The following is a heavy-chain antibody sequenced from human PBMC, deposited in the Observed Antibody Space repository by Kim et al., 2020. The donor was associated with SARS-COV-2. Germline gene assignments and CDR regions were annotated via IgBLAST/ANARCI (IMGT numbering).Heavy chain of an antibody. D-gene: IGHD3-9*01. Sequence: GESLKISCKGSGYSFTSYWIGWVRQMPGKGLEWMGIIYPGDSDTRYSPSFQGQVTIPADKSISTAYLQWSSLKASDTAMYYCARLLYYDILTGYCDYWGQGTLVTVSS. CDR1: GYSFTSYW. V-gene: IGHV5-51*01. CDR2: IYPGDSDT. J-gene: IGHJ4*02. CDR3: ARLLYYDILTGYCDY.